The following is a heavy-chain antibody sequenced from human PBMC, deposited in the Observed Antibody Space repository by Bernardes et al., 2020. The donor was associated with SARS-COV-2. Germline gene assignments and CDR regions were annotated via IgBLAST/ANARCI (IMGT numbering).Heavy chain of an antibody. D-gene: IGHD3-22*01. CDR1: GFTFSKNA. V-gene: IGHV3-23*01. J-gene: IGHJ5*02. Sequence: GGSLRLSCVASGFTFSKNAMTWVRQVPGKGLEWVSAISAIGGSTYYAESVKGRFTISRDNSKNTLYLQMNSLRAEDTAVYYCARTDSSGYYWENWFDPWGQGTLVTVSS. CDR3: ARTDSSGYYWENWFDP. CDR2: ISAIGGST.